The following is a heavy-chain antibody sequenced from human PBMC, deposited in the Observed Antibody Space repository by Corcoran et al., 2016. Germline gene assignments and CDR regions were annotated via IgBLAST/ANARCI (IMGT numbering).Heavy chain of an antibody. D-gene: IGHD3-16*01. CDR3: GKGGGVRWLQGH. CDR2: ISYDGSNK. V-gene: IGHV3-30*18. J-gene: IGHJ4*02. CDR1: GFTFSSYG. Sequence: QVQLVESGGGVVQPGRSLRLSCAASGFTFSSYGMHWVRQAPGKGLEWVAVISYDGSNKYYADSVKGRFTISRDNSKNTLYLQMNSLGAEDTAVYYCGKGGGVRWLQGHWGQGTLVTVSS.